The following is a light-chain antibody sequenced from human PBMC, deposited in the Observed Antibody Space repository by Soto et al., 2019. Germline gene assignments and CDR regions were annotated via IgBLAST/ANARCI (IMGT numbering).Light chain of an antibody. CDR1: QSVSNAF. Sequence: ESVLTQSPGTQSLSPGERATLSCRASQSVSNAFFAWYQQKPGQAPRRLIYGISNRATGIPDRFSGSGSGTDFTLTISRLEPEDFGVYFCQQYSSLPHTFGQGTKLEVK. CDR3: QQYSSLPHT. CDR2: GIS. J-gene: IGKJ2*01. V-gene: IGKV3-20*01.